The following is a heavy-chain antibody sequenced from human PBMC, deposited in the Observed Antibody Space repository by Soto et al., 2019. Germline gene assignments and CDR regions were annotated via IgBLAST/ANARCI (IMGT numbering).Heavy chain of an antibody. V-gene: IGHV3-30-3*01. CDR1: GFTFSSYA. J-gene: IGHJ6*02. Sequence: PGGSLRLSCAASGFTFSSYAMHWVRQAPGKGLEWVAVISYDGSNKYYADSVKGRFTISRDNSKNTLYLQMNSLRAEDTAVYYCARVGGIDYYYYGMDVWGQGTTVTVSS. D-gene: IGHD6-13*01. CDR2: ISYDGSNK. CDR3: ARVGGIDYYYYGMDV.